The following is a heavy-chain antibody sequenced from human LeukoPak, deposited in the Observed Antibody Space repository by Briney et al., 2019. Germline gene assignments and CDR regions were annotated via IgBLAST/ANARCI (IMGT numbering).Heavy chain of an antibody. V-gene: IGHV4-34*01. D-gene: IGHD2-8*02. Sequence: SETLSLNCAVYSESLNDYFCIWIRQPPGKGLEWIGEIRPDGTTTYNPSLKTRVSISLDTSKTHSSLRLRSMAAADTAVYYCARDTGGKGMDYWGQGTLVTVSS. CDR1: SESLNDYF. J-gene: IGHJ4*02. CDR2: IRPDGTT. CDR3: ARDTGGKGMDY.